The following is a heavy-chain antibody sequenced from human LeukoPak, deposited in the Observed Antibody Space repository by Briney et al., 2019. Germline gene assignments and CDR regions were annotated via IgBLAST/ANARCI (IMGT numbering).Heavy chain of an antibody. V-gene: IGHV4-61*02. Sequence: SETLSLTCTVSGGSISRGNYYWTWIRQPAGKGLEWIGRIYTSGSTNYNPSLKSRVTISLDTSKNQFSLKLSSVTAADTAVYFCARDARVQLERRMSSYDYYYHIDVWGKGTTVTISS. CDR2: IYTSGST. D-gene: IGHD1-1*01. J-gene: IGHJ6*03. CDR1: GGSISRGNYY. CDR3: ARDARVQLERRMSSYDYYYHIDV.